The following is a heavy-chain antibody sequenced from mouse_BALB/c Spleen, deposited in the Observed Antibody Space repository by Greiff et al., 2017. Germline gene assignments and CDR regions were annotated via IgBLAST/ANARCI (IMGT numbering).Heavy chain of an antibody. CDR2: IDPANGTT. D-gene: IGHD1-1*01. CDR3: ARGVITTVVATRDY. J-gene: IGHJ2*01. CDR1: GFNIKDTY. Sequence: VQLQQSGAELVKPGASVKLSCTASGFNIKDTYMHWVKQRPEQGLEWIGRIDPANGTTKYDPKFQGKSTITADTSSNTAYLQLSSLTSEDTAVYDGARGVITTVVATRDYWGQGTTLTVSA. V-gene: IGHV14-3*02.